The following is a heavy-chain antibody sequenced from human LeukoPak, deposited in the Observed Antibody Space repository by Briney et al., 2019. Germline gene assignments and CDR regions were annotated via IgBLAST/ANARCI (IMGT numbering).Heavy chain of an antibody. V-gene: IGHV3-21*01. Sequence: GGSLRLSCAASGFTFSSYTMNWVRQAPGKGLEWVSSISSSSSYIYYADSLKGRFTISRDNAKNSLYLQMNSLRAEGTAVYYCARDSKALGDAFDIWGQGTMVTVSS. CDR2: ISSSSSYI. CDR1: GFTFSSYT. J-gene: IGHJ3*02. CDR3: ARDSKALGDAFDI.